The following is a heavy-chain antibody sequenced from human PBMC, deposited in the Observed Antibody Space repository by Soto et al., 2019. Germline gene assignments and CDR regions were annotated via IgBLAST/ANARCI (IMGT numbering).Heavy chain of an antibody. CDR2: ISHDGNNT. Sequence: SLRLSCAASGFTFSSYAMHWVRQAPGKGLEWVAFISHDGNNTYYADSVKGRFSISRDNSKNTLYLQMSNLRSADTGVYYCARAPILVSVTLHENYFDSWGQGTLVTVSS. V-gene: IGHV3-30-3*01. CDR3: ARAPILVSVTLHENYFDS. J-gene: IGHJ4*02. D-gene: IGHD2-21*02. CDR1: GFTFSSYA.